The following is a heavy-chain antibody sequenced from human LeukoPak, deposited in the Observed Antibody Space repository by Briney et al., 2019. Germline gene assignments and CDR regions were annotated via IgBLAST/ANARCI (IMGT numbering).Heavy chain of an antibody. J-gene: IGHJ3*02. V-gene: IGHV3-7*01. CDR3: ARTRKGSYYNAFDI. CDR1: GFTFSSYW. CDR2: IKQDGSEK. D-gene: IGHD1-26*01. Sequence: GGSLRLSCAASGFTFSSYWMSWVRQAPGKGLEWVANIKQDGSEKYYVDSVKGRFTIPRDNAKNSLYLQMNSLRAEDTAVYYCARTRKGSYYNAFDIWGQGTMVTVSS.